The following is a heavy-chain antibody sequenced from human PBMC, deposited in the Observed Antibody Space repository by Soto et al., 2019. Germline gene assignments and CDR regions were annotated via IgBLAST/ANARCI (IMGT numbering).Heavy chain of an antibody. CDR2: IYYSGST. CDR3: ARVRFRELLFDP. V-gene: IGHV4-59*01. Sequence: SETLSLTCTVSGGSISSYYWSWIRQPPGKGLEWIGYIYYSGSTNYNPSLKSRVTISVDTSKNQFSLKLSSVTAADTAVYYCARVRFRELLFDPWGQGTLVTVSS. D-gene: IGHD1-7*01. CDR1: GGSISSYY. J-gene: IGHJ5*02.